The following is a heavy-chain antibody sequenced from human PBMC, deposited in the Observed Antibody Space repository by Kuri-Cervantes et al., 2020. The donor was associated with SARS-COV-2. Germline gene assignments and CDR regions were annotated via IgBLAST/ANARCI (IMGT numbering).Heavy chain of an antibody. V-gene: IGHV3-43D*04. CDR2: ISWDGGST. CDR1: GFTFDDYA. CDR3: AKAPKYCSSTSCYGEVDY. Sequence: GGSLRLSCAASGFTFDDYAMHWVRQAPGKGLEWVSLISWDGGSTYYADSVKGRFTISRDNSKNSLYLQMNSLRAEDTAVYYCAKAPKYCSSTSCYGEVDYWGQGTLVTVSS. D-gene: IGHD2-2*01. J-gene: IGHJ4*02.